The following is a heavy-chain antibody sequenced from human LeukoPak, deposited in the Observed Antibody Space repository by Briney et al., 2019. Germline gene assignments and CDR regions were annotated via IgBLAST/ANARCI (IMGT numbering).Heavy chain of an antibody. V-gene: IGHV4-59*01. CDR3: ARGTVVTPWTDYYYYYYMDV. J-gene: IGHJ6*03. Sequence: SETLSLTCTVSGGSISSFYWSWIRQPPGKGLEWIGYIYYSGSTNYNPSLKSRVTISVDTSKNQFSLKLSSVTAADTAVYYCARGTVVTPWTDYYYYYYMDVWGKGTTVTVSS. CDR1: GGSISSFY. D-gene: IGHD4-23*01. CDR2: IYYSGST.